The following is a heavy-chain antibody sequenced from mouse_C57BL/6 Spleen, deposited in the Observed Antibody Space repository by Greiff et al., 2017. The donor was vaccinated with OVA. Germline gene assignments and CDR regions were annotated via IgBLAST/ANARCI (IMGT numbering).Heavy chain of an antibody. CDR1: GYTFTDYY. CDR2: INPNNGGT. V-gene: IGHV1-26*01. Sequence: EVQLQQSGPELVKPGASVKISCKASGYTFTDYYMNWVKQSHGKSLEWIGDINPNNGGTSYNQKFKGKATLTVDKSSSTAYMELRSLTSEDSAVYYCARGDSSGEAMDYWGQGTSVTVSS. CDR3: ARGDSSGEAMDY. J-gene: IGHJ4*01. D-gene: IGHD3-2*02.